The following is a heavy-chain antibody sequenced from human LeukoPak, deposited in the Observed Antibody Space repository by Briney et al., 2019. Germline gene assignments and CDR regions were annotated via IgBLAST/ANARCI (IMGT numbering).Heavy chain of an antibody. V-gene: IGHV1-18*01. CDR2: ISAYNGNT. D-gene: IGHD1-26*01. CDR3: ARDKERYYYYYMDV. Sequence: ASVKVSCKASGYTFTSYGISWVRQAPGQGLEWMGWISAYNGNTNYAQKLQGRVTMTTDTSTSTAYMELRSLRSDDTAVYYCARDKERYYYYYMDVWGKGTTVTISS. CDR1: GYTFTSYG. J-gene: IGHJ6*03.